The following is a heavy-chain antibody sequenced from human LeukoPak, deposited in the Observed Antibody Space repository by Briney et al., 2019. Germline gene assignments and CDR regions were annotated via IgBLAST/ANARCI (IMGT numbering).Heavy chain of an antibody. Sequence: SETLSLTCTVSGGSINTYYWNWIRQPPGKGLERIGSIYNSGSTKYNPSLKSRVTISVDTSKNQFSLKLSSVTAADTAVYYCARDRSSAYYYDSSGYNFDYWGQGTLVTVSS. V-gene: IGHV4-4*08. CDR1: GGSINTYY. D-gene: IGHD3-22*01. CDR2: IYNSGST. J-gene: IGHJ4*02. CDR3: ARDRSSAYYYDSSGYNFDY.